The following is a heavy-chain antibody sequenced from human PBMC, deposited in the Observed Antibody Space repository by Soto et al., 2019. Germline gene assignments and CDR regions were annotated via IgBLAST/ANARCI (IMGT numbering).Heavy chain of an antibody. V-gene: IGHV4-30-4*01. CDR2: LYYSETT. CDR3: AREARAHYNWFEP. Sequence: SETLSLTCTVSVVSISSGDYYCSWIGQSPGKGLEWIGYLYYSETTYYNPSLESRVTLSMDTSKNQFSLRLTSVTAADTAVYFCAREARAHYNWFEPWGQGTLVNVS. CDR1: VVSISSGDYY. J-gene: IGHJ5*02.